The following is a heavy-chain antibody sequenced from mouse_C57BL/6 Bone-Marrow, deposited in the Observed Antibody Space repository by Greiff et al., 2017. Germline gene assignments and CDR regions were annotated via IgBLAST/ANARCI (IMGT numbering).Heavy chain of an antibody. Sequence: QVQLQQPGAELVKPGASVKMSCKASGYTFTSYWITWVKQRPGQGLEWIGDIYPGSGSTNYNEKFKSKATMTVDTSSSTAYMQLSSLPSEDSAVXYGATRGTRLRCAYWGKGTLVTVSA. V-gene: IGHV1-55*01. J-gene: IGHJ3*01. CDR1: GYTFTSYW. CDR2: IYPGSGST. D-gene: IGHD2-4*01. CDR3: ATRGTRLRCAY.